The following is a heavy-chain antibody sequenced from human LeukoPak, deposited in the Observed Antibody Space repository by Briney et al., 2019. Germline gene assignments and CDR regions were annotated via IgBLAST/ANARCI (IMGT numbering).Heavy chain of an antibody. CDR2: ISAYNGNI. D-gene: IGHD4-23*01. V-gene: IGHV1-18*01. J-gene: IGHJ6*02. CDR3: AREAGSTPDYYYGMDV. CDR1: GYTFTSYG. Sequence: GASVKVSCKASGYTFTSYGISWVRQAPGQGLEWMGWISAYNGNINYAQKLQGRVTMTTDTSTSTAYMELRSLRSDDTAVYYCAREAGSTPDYYYGMDVWGQGTTVTVSS.